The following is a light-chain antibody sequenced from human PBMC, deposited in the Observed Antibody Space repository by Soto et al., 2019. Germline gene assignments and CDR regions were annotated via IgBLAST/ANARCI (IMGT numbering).Light chain of an antibody. V-gene: IGLV8-61*01. Sequence: QTVVTLEPSLSVSPGGTVTLTCGLRSGSVSTNYYPSWYQQTPGQAPRTLIYNTNTRSSGVPDRFSGSILGNKAALTITGAQADDESDYYCALYMGSGISVFGGGTKLTVL. CDR3: ALYMGSGISV. J-gene: IGLJ3*02. CDR1: SGSVSTNYY. CDR2: NTN.